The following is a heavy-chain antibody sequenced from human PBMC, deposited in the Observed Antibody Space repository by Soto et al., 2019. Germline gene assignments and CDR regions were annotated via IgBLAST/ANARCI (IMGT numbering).Heavy chain of an antibody. V-gene: IGHV3-23*01. J-gene: IGHJ4*02. CDR1: VFTFSSYA. CDR2: ISGSGGST. CDR3: AKFWVVTSIDY. Sequence: GGSLRLSCSASVFTFSSYAMSWVRQAPGKGLEWVSAISGSGGSTYYADSVKGRFTISRDNSKNTLYLQMNSLRAEDTAVYYCAKFWVVTSIDYWGQGTLVTVSS. D-gene: IGHD3-10*01.